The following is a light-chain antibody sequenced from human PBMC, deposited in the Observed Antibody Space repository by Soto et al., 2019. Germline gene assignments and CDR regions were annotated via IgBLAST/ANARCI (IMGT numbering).Light chain of an antibody. J-gene: IGLJ2*01. Sequence: QSVLTQPASVSGSPGQSITISCTGTSSDVGGYNYVSWCQQHPGKAPKLMIYDVSNRPSGVSNRFSGSKSANTASLTISGLQAEDEADYYCSSYTGSSTYVVFGGGTQLTVL. V-gene: IGLV2-14*01. CDR2: DVS. CDR1: SSDVGGYNY. CDR3: SSYTGSSTYVV.